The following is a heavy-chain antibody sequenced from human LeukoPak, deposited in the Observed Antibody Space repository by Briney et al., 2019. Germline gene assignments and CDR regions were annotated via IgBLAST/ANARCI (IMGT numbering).Heavy chain of an antibody. CDR3: AREYCSGGSCYPWSY. CDR1: GFTFTSSA. V-gene: IGHV1-58*01. CDR2: IVVGSGNT. J-gene: IGHJ4*02. Sequence: VASVKVSCTASGFTFTSSAVQWVRQARGQRLEWIGWIVVGSGNTNYAQKFQERVTITRDMSTSTAYMELSSLRSEDTAVYYCAREYCSGGSCYPWSYWGQGTLVTVSS. D-gene: IGHD2-15*01.